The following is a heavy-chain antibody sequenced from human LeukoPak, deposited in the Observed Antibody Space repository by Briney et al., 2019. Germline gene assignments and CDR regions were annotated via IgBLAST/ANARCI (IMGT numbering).Heavy chain of an antibody. D-gene: IGHD1-7*01. CDR2: ISGSGGTT. CDR3: AKATGTGAFDI. CDR1: RFTLRSYA. V-gene: IGHV3-23*01. Sequence: GGSLRLSCAASRFTLRSYAMSWVRQAPGKGLEWVSGISGSGGTTYYVDSVKGRFTIFRDNSKSTLFLQMDSLRADDTAVYYCAKATGTGAFDIWGQGTMVTVSS. J-gene: IGHJ3*02.